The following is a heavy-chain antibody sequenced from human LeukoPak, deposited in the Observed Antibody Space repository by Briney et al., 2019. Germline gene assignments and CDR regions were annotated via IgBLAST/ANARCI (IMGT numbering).Heavy chain of an antibody. V-gene: IGHV3-15*01. CDR3: ARALRFLEWLLDY. J-gene: IGHJ4*02. D-gene: IGHD3-3*01. Sequence: GGSLRLSCAASGFTFSNAWMSWVRQAPGKGLEWVGRIKSKTDGGTTDYAAPVKGRFTISRDDSKNTLYLQMNSLKTEDTAVYYCARALRFLEWLLDYWGQGTLVTVSS. CDR2: IKSKTDGGTT. CDR1: GFTFSNAW.